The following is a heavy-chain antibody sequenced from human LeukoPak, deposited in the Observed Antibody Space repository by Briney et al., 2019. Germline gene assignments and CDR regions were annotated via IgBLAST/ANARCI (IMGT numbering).Heavy chain of an antibody. CDR3: ARSLTAAAGNLGY. J-gene: IGHJ4*02. D-gene: IGHD6-13*01. CDR1: GFTFSNYS. V-gene: IGHV3-21*01. CDR2: ISSTTSYI. Sequence: TGGSLRLSCAASGFTFSNYSMNWVRQAPGKGLAWVSSISSTTSYINYADSVRGRFTISRDNAKNSLYLQMSSLRAEDTAVYYCARSLTAAAGNLGYWGQGTLVTVSS.